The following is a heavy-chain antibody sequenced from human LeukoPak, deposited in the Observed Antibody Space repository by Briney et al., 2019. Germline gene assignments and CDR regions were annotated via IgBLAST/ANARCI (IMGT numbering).Heavy chain of an antibody. Sequence: GGSLRLSCAASGFTFSSYAMHWVRQAPGKGLEWVAVISYDGSNKYYADSVKGRFTISRDNSKNTLYLQMNSLRAEDTAVYYCARDRGSGSYSGWGQGTMVTVSS. CDR1: GFTFSSYA. V-gene: IGHV3-30-3*01. D-gene: IGHD3-10*01. J-gene: IGHJ3*01. CDR2: ISYDGSNK. CDR3: ARDRGSGSYSG.